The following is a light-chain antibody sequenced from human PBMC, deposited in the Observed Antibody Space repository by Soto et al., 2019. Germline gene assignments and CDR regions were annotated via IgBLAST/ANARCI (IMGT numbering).Light chain of an antibody. CDR2: DIS. J-gene: IGKJ5*01. Sequence: EIRMTQFPATLSASPGEGVTLSCRAVQDVTTNFAWYQQKRGQAPRLLVYDISIRATGVPARFSGSGSETDFTLSISGLQSEDFAVYFCQQYNNWPFSFGQGTRLEIK. CDR1: QDVTTN. CDR3: QQYNNWPFS. V-gene: IGKV3-15*01.